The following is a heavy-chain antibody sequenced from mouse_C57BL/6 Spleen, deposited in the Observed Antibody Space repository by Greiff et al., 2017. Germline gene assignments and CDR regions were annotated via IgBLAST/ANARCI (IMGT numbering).Heavy chain of an antibody. CDR1: GYAFSSSW. J-gene: IGHJ4*01. CDR3: ARDTMVTTRIYYAMDY. Sequence: VKVVESGPELVKPGASVKISCKASGYAFSSSWMNWVKQRPGKGLEGIGRIYPGDGDTNYNGKFKGKATLTADKSSSTAYMQLSSLTSEDSAVYFCARDTMVTTRIYYAMDYWGQGTSVTVAS. CDR2: IYPGDGDT. D-gene: IGHD2-2*01. V-gene: IGHV1-82*01.